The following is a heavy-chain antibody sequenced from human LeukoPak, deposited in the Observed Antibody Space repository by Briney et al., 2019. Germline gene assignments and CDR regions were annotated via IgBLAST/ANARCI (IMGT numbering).Heavy chain of an antibody. V-gene: IGHV3-33*06. CDR2: IWYDGSNK. CDR1: GYTFTGYY. Sequence: SCKASGYTFTGYYMHWVRQAPGKGLEWVAVIWYDGSNKYYADSVKGRFTISRDNSKNTLYLQMNSLRAEDTAVYYCAKISDYGDYVAYWGQGTLVTVSS. J-gene: IGHJ4*02. CDR3: AKISDYGDYVAY. D-gene: IGHD4-17*01.